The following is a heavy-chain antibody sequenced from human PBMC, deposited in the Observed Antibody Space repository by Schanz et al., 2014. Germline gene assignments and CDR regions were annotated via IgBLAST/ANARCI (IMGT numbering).Heavy chain of an antibody. Sequence: QVQLVQSGAEVKKPGASVKVSCKASGYTFSDYYIHWVRQAPGQGLEWMGWINPNTGGTNFAQKFQGWVTVTRDTSISTAYMELSSLRSDDTAVYYCARDQSPYTNSSDVRYFDYWGQGTLATVSS. V-gene: IGHV1-2*04. CDR2: INPNTGGT. J-gene: IGHJ4*02. CDR3: ARDQSPYTNSSDVRYFDY. CDR1: GYTFSDYY. D-gene: IGHD6-6*01.